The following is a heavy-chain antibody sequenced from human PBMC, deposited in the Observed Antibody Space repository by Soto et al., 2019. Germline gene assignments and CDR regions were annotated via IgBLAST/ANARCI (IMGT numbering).Heavy chain of an antibody. CDR2: IWYDGSNK. CDR1: GFTFSSYG. J-gene: IGHJ3*02. D-gene: IGHD4-17*01. CDR3: ASSDYGDYVNAFDI. V-gene: IGHV3-33*01. Sequence: GGSLRLSCAASGFTFSSYGMHWVRQAPGKGLEWVAVIWYDGSNKYYADSVKGRFTISRDNSKNTLYLQMNSLRAEDTAVYYCASSDYGDYVNAFDIWGQGTMVTVSS.